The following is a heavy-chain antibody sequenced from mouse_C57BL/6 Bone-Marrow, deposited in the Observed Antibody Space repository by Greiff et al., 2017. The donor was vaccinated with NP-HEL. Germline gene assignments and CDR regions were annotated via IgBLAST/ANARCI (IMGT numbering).Heavy chain of an antibody. CDR2: IHPNSGSN. D-gene: IGHD1-1*01. V-gene: IGHV1-64*01. CDR1: GYTFTSYW. Sequence: QVQLQQPGAELVKPGASVKLSCKASGYTFTSYWMHWVKQRPGQGLEWIGMIHPNSGSNNYNEKLKSKATLTVDKSSSTAYMQLSSLTSEDSAVYYCARSGTTVVAYYYAMDYWGQGTSVTVSS. CDR3: ARSGTTVVAYYYAMDY. J-gene: IGHJ4*01.